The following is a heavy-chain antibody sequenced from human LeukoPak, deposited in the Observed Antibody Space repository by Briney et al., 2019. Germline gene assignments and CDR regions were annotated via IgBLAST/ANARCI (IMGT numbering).Heavy chain of an antibody. CDR2: INPSGGST. CDR3: ARGSGGSSPTHS. D-gene: IGHD3-10*01. V-gene: IGHV1-46*02. CDR1: GYSFNTYY. Sequence: ASVKVSCKASGYSFNTYYMNWVRQAPGQGLEWMGIINPSGGSTSYAQKFQGRVTMTRDTSTSTVYMELSSLRSEDTAVYYCARGSGGSSPTHSWGQGTLVTVSS. J-gene: IGHJ4*02.